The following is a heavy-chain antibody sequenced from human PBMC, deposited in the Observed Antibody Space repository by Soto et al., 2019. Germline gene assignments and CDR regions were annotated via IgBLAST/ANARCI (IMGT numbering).Heavy chain of an antibody. J-gene: IGHJ5*02. Sequence: EVQLVESGGGLVQPGGSLRLSCAASGFTFNSYSMNWVRQAPGKGLEWVSYISSSSTTKYYTDSVKGRFTISRDNAKNSLYLQMNSLRDDDTAVYDCARPSSGRENWFDPWGQGTLVTVSS. D-gene: IGHD6-19*01. V-gene: IGHV3-48*02. CDR2: ISSSSTTK. CDR1: GFTFNSYS. CDR3: ARPSSGRENWFDP.